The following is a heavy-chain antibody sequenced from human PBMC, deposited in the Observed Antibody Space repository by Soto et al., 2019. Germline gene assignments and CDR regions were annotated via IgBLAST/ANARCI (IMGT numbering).Heavy chain of an antibody. D-gene: IGHD6-19*01. CDR3: ASGRIVVVGSRAYYGMDV. V-gene: IGHV1-69*01. J-gene: IGHJ6*02. Sequence: QVQLVQSGAEVKKPGSSVKVSCQASGGTPSNSAMSWVRQAPGQGLEWMGGIIPVFGIVNYAQKFQGRVTITADESTSTAYMDLSSLRSDGTAVYYCASGRIVVVGSRAYYGMDVWGQGTTVTVSS. CDR1: GGTPSNSA. CDR2: IIPVFGIV.